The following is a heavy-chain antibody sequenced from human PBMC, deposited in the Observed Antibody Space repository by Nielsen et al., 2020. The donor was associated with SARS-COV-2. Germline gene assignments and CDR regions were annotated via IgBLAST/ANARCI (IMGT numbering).Heavy chain of an antibody. D-gene: IGHD3-9*01. J-gene: IGHJ4*02. Sequence: WVRQAPGQGLEWMGWINTNTGSPTYAQGFTGRFVFSLDTSVSTAYLQICSLKAEDTAVYYCARGALLRYFDWFYWGQGTLVTVSS. CDR3: ARGALLRYFDWFY. V-gene: IGHV7-4-1*01. CDR2: INTNTGSP.